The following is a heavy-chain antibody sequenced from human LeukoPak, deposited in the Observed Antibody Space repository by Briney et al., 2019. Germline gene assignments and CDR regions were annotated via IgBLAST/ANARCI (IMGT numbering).Heavy chain of an antibody. CDR1: GGSISSSNW. CDR3: AREVGVVVVAATSYYMDV. J-gene: IGHJ6*03. D-gene: IGHD2-15*01. V-gene: IGHV4-4*02. Sequence: PSETLSLTCAVSGGSISSSNWWSWVRQPPGKGLEWIGSIYYSGSTYYNPSLKSRVTISVDTSKNQFSLKLSSVTAADTAVYYCAREVGVVVVAATSYYMDVWGKGTTVTVSS. CDR2: IYYSGST.